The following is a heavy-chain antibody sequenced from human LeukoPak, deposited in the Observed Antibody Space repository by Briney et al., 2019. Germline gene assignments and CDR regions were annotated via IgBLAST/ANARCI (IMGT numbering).Heavy chain of an antibody. V-gene: IGHV1-2*02. D-gene: IGHD3-22*01. CDR3: ARAYDTSGNLDY. J-gene: IGHJ4*02. CDR2: INPNSGAT. CDR1: GYTFTGYY. Sequence: ASVKVSCKASGYTFTGYYIHWVRQAPAQGLDWMGWINPNSGATYYAQNFQGRVTMTRDTSLSTAYMDLSRLRSDDTAVYYCARAYDTSGNLDYWGRGVLVTVSS.